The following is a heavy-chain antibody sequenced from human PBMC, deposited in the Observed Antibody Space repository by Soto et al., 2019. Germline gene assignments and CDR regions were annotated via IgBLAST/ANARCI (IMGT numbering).Heavy chain of an antibody. CDR3: GRLARGAAGGTF. Sequence: EVQLVESGGGLVQPGGSLRLSCVASGFTFSSYYMMWSRQVPGRGLEWLAKIKQDGREKSYVDSVRVRFTIVRDNAKESVYLQMDSLRVDDTAVYFCGRLARGAAGGTFWGQGTLVTISS. V-gene: IGHV3-7*03. J-gene: IGHJ4*02. D-gene: IGHD6-13*01. CDR1: GFTFSSYY. CDR2: IKQDGREK.